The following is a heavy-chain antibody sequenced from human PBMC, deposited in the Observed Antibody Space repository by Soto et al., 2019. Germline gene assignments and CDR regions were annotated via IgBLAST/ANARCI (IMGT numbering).Heavy chain of an antibody. J-gene: IGHJ6*03. V-gene: IGHV3-7*01. D-gene: IGHD3-3*01. Sequence: EVQLVESGGGLVQPGGSLRLSCAASGFTFRSYWMSWVRQAPGKGLEWVANIKQDGSEKYYVDSVKGRFTISRDNAKNSLYLQMNSLRAEDTAVYYCARVFYDFWSGYYLSAPGGYMDVWGKGTTVTVSS. CDR2: IKQDGSEK. CDR3: ARVFYDFWSGYYLSAPGGYMDV. CDR1: GFTFRSYW.